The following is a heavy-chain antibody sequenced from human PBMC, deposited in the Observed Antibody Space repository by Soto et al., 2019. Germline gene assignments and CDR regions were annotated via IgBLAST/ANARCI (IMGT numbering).Heavy chain of an antibody. CDR1: DGSLTSYF. V-gene: IGHV4-59*01. CDR3: ARGRGGTYDAFDI. CDR2: IFYSGTT. J-gene: IGHJ3*02. Sequence: PSETLSLTCIVSDGSLTSYFWSWIRQPPGRGLEWIGYIFYSGTTNYNPSLKSRLTISIDTSRNRFALKLNSVTAADTAVYYCARGRGGTYDAFDIWGQGTMVTVSS. D-gene: IGHD1-26*01.